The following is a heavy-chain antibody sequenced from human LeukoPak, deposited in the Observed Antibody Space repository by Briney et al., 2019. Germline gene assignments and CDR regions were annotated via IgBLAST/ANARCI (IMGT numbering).Heavy chain of an antibody. V-gene: IGHV4-4*07. CDR1: GGSINNYY. Sequence: SETLSLPCTVSGGSINNYYWSWIRQPAGKGLEWIGRIYTSGNTNYNPSLKSRVTMSVDTSKNQFSLKLSSVTAADTAVYYCARVGSPYHFDYWGQGTLVTVSS. CDR3: ARVGSPYHFDY. J-gene: IGHJ4*02. D-gene: IGHD2-2*02. CDR2: IYTSGNT.